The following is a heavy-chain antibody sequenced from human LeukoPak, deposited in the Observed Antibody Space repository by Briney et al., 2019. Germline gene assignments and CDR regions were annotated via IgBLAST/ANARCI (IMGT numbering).Heavy chain of an antibody. J-gene: IGHJ4*02. Sequence: SETLSLTCAVYGGSFSNYYWSWIRQPPGKGLEWIGEINHSGSTNYNPSLKSRVTISVDTSKNQFSLKLSSVTAADTAVYYCARRSIVVVPAAMSSRFDYWGQGTLVTVSS. CDR1: GGSFSNYY. D-gene: IGHD2-2*01. V-gene: IGHV4-34*01. CDR3: ARRSIVVVPAAMSSRFDY. CDR2: INHSGST.